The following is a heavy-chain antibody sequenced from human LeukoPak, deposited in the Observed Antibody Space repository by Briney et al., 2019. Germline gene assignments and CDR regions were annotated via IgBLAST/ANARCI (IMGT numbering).Heavy chain of an antibody. CDR2: IWYDGSNK. Sequence: GGSLRLSCAASGFTFSSYGMHWVRQAPGMGLEWVAVIWYDGSNKYYADSVKGRFTISRDNSKNTLYLQMNSLRAEDTAVYYCARERYDSSGNAFDIWGQGTMVTVSS. D-gene: IGHD3-22*01. CDR1: GFTFSSYG. J-gene: IGHJ3*02. CDR3: ARERYDSSGNAFDI. V-gene: IGHV3-33*01.